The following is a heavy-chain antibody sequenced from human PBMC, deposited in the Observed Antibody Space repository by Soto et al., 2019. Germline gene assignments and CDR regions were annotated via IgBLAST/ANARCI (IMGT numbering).Heavy chain of an antibody. CDR3: ARGGCWLFDY. D-gene: IGHD2-15*01. CDR1: NGSISSDNW. V-gene: IGHV4-4*02. Sequence: QVQLQESGPGLVKPSGALSLTCAVSNGSISSDNWWSWVRQPPGKGLEWIGESFHSGTTNYNPSLKSRITISVDKSKNQFSLEMNSVTAADTAVYYCARGGCWLFDYWGQGTLVTVSS. CDR2: SFHSGTT. J-gene: IGHJ4*02.